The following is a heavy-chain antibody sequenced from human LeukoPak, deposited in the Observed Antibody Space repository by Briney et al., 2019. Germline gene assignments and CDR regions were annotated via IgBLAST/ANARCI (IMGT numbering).Heavy chain of an antibody. V-gene: IGHV4-59*12. D-gene: IGHD3-22*01. CDR3: ARDGDDSSGYYSYFDF. CDR2: VYYSGST. J-gene: IGHJ4*02. CDR1: GGSISHYY. Sequence: SGTLSLTCTVSGGSISHYYWSWIRQPPGKGLEWIGYVYYSGSTNYNPSLKSRVTISVDTSKNQFSLKLSSVTAADTAVYYCARDGDDSSGYYSYFDFWGQGTLVTVSS.